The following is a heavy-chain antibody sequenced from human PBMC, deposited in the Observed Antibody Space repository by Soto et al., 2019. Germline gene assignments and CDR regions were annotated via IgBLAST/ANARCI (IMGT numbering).Heavy chain of an antibody. V-gene: IGHV3-21*01. Sequence: GGSLRLSCAASGFTFSSYSMNWVRQAPGKGLEWVSSISSSSSYIYYADSVKGRFTISRDNAKNSLYLQMNSLRAEDTAVYYCARDPPGVEVITTYALSTDYYGMDVWGQGTTVTVSS. J-gene: IGHJ6*02. CDR1: GFTFSSYS. CDR3: ARDPPGVEVITTYALSTDYYGMDV. D-gene: IGHD3-22*01. CDR2: ISSSSSYI.